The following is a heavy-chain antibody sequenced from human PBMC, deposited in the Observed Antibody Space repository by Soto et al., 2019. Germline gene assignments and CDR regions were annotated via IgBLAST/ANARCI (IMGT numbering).Heavy chain of an antibody. V-gene: IGHV1-18*01. D-gene: IGHD2-15*01. CDR3: ARGVLIGYCSGGSCYRYAFDI. CDR2: ISAYNGNT. J-gene: IGHJ3*02. CDR1: GYTFTSYG. Sequence: QVQLVQSGAEVKKPGASVKVSCKASGYTFTSYGISWVRQAPGQGLEWMGWISAYNGNTNYAQKLQGRVTMTTDTPTSTAYMELRSLRSGDTAVYYCARGVLIGYCSGGSCYRYAFDIWGQGTMVTVSS.